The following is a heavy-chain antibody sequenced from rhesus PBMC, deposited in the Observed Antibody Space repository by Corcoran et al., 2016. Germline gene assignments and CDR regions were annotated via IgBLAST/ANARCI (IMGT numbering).Heavy chain of an antibody. V-gene: IGHV4-81*01. CDR2: IDGNSAST. J-gene: IGHJ4*01. Sequence: QVQLQESGPGLVKPSETLSLTCTVSGGSISGYYWSWIRQPPGKGLAWIGNIDGNSASTNYNPSIKSRVTISKDTSKHPFSLKLSSVTAAGTAVYYCAALHFDYWGQGVLVTVSS. CDR1: GGSISGYY. CDR3: AALHFDY.